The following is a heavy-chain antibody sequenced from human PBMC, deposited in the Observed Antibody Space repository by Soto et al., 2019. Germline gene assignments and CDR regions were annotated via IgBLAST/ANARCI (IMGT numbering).Heavy chain of an antibody. CDR1: GLSFSVYA. V-gene: IGHV3-23*01. Sequence: GGSLRLSCVDSGLSFSVYAFNWVRQAPGKGLEWVSALSGSGVSTYYADSVMGRFTISRDNSKNTVYLQMNSLRAEDTAVYYCAKIESRFYYDSTGYYPFDYWGQGTLVTVSS. D-gene: IGHD3-22*01. J-gene: IGHJ4*02. CDR2: LSGSGVST. CDR3: AKIESRFYYDSTGYYPFDY.